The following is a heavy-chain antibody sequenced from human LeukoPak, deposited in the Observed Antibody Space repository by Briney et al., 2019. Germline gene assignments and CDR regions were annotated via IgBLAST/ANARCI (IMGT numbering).Heavy chain of an antibody. CDR1: GFTFDDYG. Sequence: GGSLRLSCAASGFTFDDYGMSWVRQAPGKGLEWVSGINWNGGSTGYADSVKGRFTISRDNAKNSLYLQMNSLRAEDTALYYCAGIISGSYYVGAFDIWGQGTMVTVSS. CDR2: INWNGGST. D-gene: IGHD1-26*01. J-gene: IGHJ3*02. V-gene: IGHV3-20*04. CDR3: AGIISGSYYVGAFDI.